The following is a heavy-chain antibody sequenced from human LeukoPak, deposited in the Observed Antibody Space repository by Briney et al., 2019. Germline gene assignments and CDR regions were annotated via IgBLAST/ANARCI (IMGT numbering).Heavy chain of an antibody. CDR2: INLGGST. Sequence: PSETLSLTCAVSGGSFSDYYWTWIRHPPGKGLECIGEINLGGSTNYSPSLTSRVNKSIDTSKIQFCRKVNSVTAADTGVYYWAQWERDAFHVWGQGTMVSVSS. D-gene: IGHD1-26*01. CDR3: AQWERDAFHV. V-gene: IGHV4-34*01. CDR1: GGSFSDYY. J-gene: IGHJ3*01.